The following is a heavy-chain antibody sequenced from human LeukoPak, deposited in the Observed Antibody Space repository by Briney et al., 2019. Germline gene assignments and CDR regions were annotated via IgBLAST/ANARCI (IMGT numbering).Heavy chain of an antibody. D-gene: IGHD2-2*01. Sequence: SETLSLTCAVYGGSFSGYYWSWIRQPPGKGLEWIGEINHSGSTNYNPSLKSRVTISVDTSKNQFSLKLSSVTAADTAVYYCARGRTALGYCSSTSCLQVQNWFDPGGQGTLVTVSS. J-gene: IGHJ5*02. CDR2: INHSGST. V-gene: IGHV4-34*01. CDR1: GGSFSGYY. CDR3: ARGRTALGYCSSTSCLQVQNWFDP.